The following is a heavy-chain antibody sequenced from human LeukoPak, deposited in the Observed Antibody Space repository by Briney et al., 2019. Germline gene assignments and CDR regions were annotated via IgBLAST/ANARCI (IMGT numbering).Heavy chain of an antibody. Sequence: GGSLRLSCAASGFTFSSYAMSWVRQAPGKGLEWVSAISGSGGSTYYADSVKGRFTISRDNSKDTLYLQMNSLRAGDTAVYYCAKVSSPYDILTGYYTLDAFDIRGQGTMVTVSS. CDR1: GFTFSSYA. D-gene: IGHD3-9*01. V-gene: IGHV3-23*01. CDR2: ISGSGGST. CDR3: AKVSSPYDILTGYYTLDAFDI. J-gene: IGHJ3*02.